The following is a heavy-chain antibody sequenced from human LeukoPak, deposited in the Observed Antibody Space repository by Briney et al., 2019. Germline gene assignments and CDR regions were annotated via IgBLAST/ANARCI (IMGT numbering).Heavy chain of an antibody. CDR1: GYAFTSYG. D-gene: IGHD3-10*01. J-gene: IGHJ4*02. CDR2: IRVYKGNT. CDR3: ARELTEYYGSGSYYKGGLDY. V-gene: IGHV1-18*01. Sequence: ASVKVSCKAAGYAFTSYGISWVRQAPGQGLEWMGGIRVYKGNTNYAQKLQGRVTMTTDTSTSTAYMELRSLRSDDTAVYYCARELTEYYGSGSYYKGGLDYWGQGTLVTVSS.